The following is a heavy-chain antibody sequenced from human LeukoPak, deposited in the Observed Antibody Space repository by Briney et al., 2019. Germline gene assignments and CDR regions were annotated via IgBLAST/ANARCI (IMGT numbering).Heavy chain of an antibody. CDR1: GYTFTNYG. Sequence: ASVTVSCKASGYTFTNYGISWVRQAPGQGLEWMGWISAYNGNTNYAQTLQGRVTMTTDTSTSTVYMEVRSLRSDDTAVYYCARDYGDYPGGDYWGQGTLVTVSS. CDR2: ISAYNGNT. CDR3: ARDYGDYPGGDY. J-gene: IGHJ4*02. V-gene: IGHV1-18*01. D-gene: IGHD4-17*01.